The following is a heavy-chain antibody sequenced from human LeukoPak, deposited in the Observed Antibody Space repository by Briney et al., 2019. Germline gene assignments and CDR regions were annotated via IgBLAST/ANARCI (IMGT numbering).Heavy chain of an antibody. CDR1: GFTSSSYA. D-gene: IGHD3-22*01. CDR2: ISGSGGST. J-gene: IGHJ4*02. V-gene: IGHV3-23*01. CDR3: AKSHLNPFFDSSGYPSDGY. Sequence: GGSLRLSCAASGFTSSSYAMSWVRQAPGKGLEWVSAISGSGGSTYYADSVKGRFTISRDNSKNTLYLQMNSLRAEDTAVYYCAKSHLNPFFDSSGYPSDGYWGQGTLVTVSS.